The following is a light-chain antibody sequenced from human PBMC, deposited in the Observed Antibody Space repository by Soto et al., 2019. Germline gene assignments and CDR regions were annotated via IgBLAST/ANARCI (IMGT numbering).Light chain of an antibody. CDR1: QRVCSY. CDR2: DAS. CDR3: QQRSNWPLT. J-gene: IGKJ4*01. V-gene: IGKV3-11*01. Sequence: EIVLTQFSTTLSFSPRERTTLSCMASQRVCSYLAWYQPKPGQAPKLLIYDASNRATGIPARFSGSGSGTDFTLTISSLEPEDFAVYYCQQRSNWPLTFGGGTKVEIK.